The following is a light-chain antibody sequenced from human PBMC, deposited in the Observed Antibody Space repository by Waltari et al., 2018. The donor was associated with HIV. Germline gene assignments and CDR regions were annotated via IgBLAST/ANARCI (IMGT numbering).Light chain of an antibody. J-gene: IGLJ2*01. V-gene: IGLV2-8*01. CDR2: EVN. CDR1: SSDIGGYNS. Sequence: QSALTQPPSASGSPGQSVTISCTGTSSDIGGYNSVSWYQQHPGKAPKLMILEVNHRPSGVPDRCSGSKSGNTVSLPVSGLQAEDESVYSCSSYAGSNSLVFGGGTKLTVL. CDR3: SSYAGSNSLV.